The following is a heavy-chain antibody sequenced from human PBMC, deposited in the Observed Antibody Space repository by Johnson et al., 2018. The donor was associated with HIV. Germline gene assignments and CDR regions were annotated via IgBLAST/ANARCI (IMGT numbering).Heavy chain of an antibody. CDR3: AKYHNFGSYLFAFDG. D-gene: IGHD3-10*01. Sequence: QVQLVESGGGVVQPGRSLRLSCAASGFTFSSYAMHWVRQAPGKGLEWVSVISGNGGTTYYADSVKGRFTISRDNAKNSLFLQMNSLRAEDTALYYCAKYHNFGSYLFAFDGWGQGTMVTVSS. J-gene: IGHJ3*01. V-gene: IGHV3-NL1*01. CDR1: GFTFSSYA. CDR2: ISGNGGTT.